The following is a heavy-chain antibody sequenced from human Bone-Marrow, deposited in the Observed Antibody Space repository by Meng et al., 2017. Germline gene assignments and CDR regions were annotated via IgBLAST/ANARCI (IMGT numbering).Heavy chain of an antibody. CDR1: GFTFSDYY. CDR2: IKQDGSEK. Sequence: GESLKISCAASGFTFSDYYMSWIRQAPGKGLEWVANIKQDGSEKYYVDSVKGRFTISRDNAKNSLYLQMNSLRAEDTAVYYCARDTPTPYSSSWYYYYGMDVWGQGTTVTVSS. J-gene: IGHJ6*02. CDR3: ARDTPTPYSSSWYYYYGMDV. V-gene: IGHV3-7*01. D-gene: IGHD6-13*01.